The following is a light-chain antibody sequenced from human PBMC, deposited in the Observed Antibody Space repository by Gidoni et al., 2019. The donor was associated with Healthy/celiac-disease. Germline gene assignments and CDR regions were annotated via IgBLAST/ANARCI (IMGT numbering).Light chain of an antibody. V-gene: IGKV3-20*01. CDR1: QSVSSSY. Sequence: EIALTQSPGTLSLSPGERATLSCRASQSVSSSYLAWYQQKPGQAPRLLIYGASSRATGIPDRFSGSGSGTDFTLTISRLEPEDFAVYYCQQYGSSPGWTFGQXTKVEIK. CDR2: GAS. J-gene: IGKJ1*01. CDR3: QQYGSSPGWT.